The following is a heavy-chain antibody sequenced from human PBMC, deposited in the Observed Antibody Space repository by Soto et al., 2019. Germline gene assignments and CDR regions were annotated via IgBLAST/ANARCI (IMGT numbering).Heavy chain of an antibody. CDR2: ISSSSSYT. D-gene: IGHD1-26*01. J-gene: IGHJ4*02. CDR1: GFTFSDYY. Sequence: PGGSLRLSCAASGFTFSDYYMSWIRQAPGKGLEWVSYISSSSSYTNYADSVKGRFTISRDNAKNSLYLQMNSLRAEDTAVYYCARRRELPHSTSDYWGQGTLVTVSS. V-gene: IGHV3-11*06. CDR3: ARRRELPHSTSDY.